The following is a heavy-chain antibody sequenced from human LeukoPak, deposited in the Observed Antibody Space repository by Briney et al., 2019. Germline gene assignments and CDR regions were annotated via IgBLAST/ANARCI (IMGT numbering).Heavy chain of an antibody. J-gene: IGHJ4*02. Sequence: PGGSLRLSCAASGFTFSTYRMYWVRQAPGKGLEWVSCISSSSNYIYYGDSVKGRFTISRDNAKNSLYLQMNSLRAEDTAVYYCARDDYGGLDYWGQGTLVTVSS. CDR1: GFTFSTYR. CDR2: ISSSSNYI. V-gene: IGHV3-21*01. D-gene: IGHD4-23*01. CDR3: ARDDYGGLDY.